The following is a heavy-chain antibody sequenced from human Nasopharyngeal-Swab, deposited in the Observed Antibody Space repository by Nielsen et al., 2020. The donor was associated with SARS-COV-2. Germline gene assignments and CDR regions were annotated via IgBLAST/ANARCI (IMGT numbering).Heavy chain of an antibody. CDR2: IKQDGSEK. CDR3: ARDMAAPHYDFRSGLPKGGMDV. V-gene: IGHV3-7*03. D-gene: IGHD3-3*01. J-gene: IGHJ6*02. Sequence: WIRQPPGKGLEWVANIKQDGSEKYYVDSVKGRFTISRDNAKNSLYLQMNSLRAEDTAVYYCARDMAAPHYDFRSGLPKGGMDVWGQGTTVTVSS.